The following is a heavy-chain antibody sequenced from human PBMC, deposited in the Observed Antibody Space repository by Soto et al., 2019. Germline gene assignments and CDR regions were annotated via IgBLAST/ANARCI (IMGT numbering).Heavy chain of an antibody. J-gene: IGHJ4*02. CDR2: ISYEGSNK. CDR1: GLTFSSYA. V-gene: IGHV3-30-3*01. D-gene: IGHD4-17*01. CDR3: ARDSRDYGGKNPFAPFDY. Sequence: GGSLRLSCAASGLTFSSYAMHWVRKAPGKGLEWVAVISYEGSNKYYADSVKGRFTIYRDNSKNTLYLQMNSMRAEDTAVYYCARDSRDYGGKNPFAPFDYWGQGTLVTVAS.